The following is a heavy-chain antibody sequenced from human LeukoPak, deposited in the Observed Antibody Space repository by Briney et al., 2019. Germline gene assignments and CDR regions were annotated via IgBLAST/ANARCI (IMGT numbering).Heavy chain of an antibody. CDR2: MNPNSGNT. CDR3: ARGTYYYGSGSYWSGGY. V-gene: IGHV1-8*01. CDR1: GYTFTSYD. Sequence: ASVKVSCKASGYTFTSYDINWVRQATGHGLERMGWMNPNSGNTGYAQKFQGRVTMTRNTSISTAYMELSSLRSEDTAVYYCARGTYYYGSGSYWSGGYWGQGTLVTVSS. D-gene: IGHD3-10*01. J-gene: IGHJ4*02.